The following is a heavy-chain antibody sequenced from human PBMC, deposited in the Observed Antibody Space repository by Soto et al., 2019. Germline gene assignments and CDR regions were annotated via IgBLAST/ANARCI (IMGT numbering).Heavy chain of an antibody. Sequence: GASVKVSCKASGYTFTGYYMHWVRQAPGQGLEWMGWINPNSGGTNYAQKFQGWVTMTRDTSISTAYMELSRLRSDDTAVYYCARVGLPITIFGGRGHYGMDVWGQGTTVTVSS. D-gene: IGHD3-3*01. CDR1: GYTFTGYY. J-gene: IGHJ6*02. CDR3: ARVGLPITIFGGRGHYGMDV. V-gene: IGHV1-2*04. CDR2: INPNSGGT.